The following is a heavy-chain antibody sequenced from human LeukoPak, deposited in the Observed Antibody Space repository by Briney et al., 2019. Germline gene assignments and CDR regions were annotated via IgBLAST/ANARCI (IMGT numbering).Heavy chain of an antibody. CDR2: IYTTGST. Sequence: SQTLSPTCTVSGGSISSGSYYWSWIRQPAGKGLEWIGRIYTTGSTNYNPSLKSPVTISVDTSKNQFSLKLSSVTAADTAVYYCAREGGYSSFPYRGQGTLVTVSS. CDR3: AREGGYSSFPY. D-gene: IGHD6-6*01. V-gene: IGHV4-61*02. J-gene: IGHJ4*02. CDR1: GGSISSGSYY.